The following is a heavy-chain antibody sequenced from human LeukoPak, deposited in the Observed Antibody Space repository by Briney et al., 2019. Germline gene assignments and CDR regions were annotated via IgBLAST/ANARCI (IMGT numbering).Heavy chain of an antibody. V-gene: IGHV3-74*01. D-gene: IGHD2-2*01. CDR2: LNSDGSTT. CDR3: AKETSYGYFDY. CDR1: GFAFNDCW. Sequence: GGSLRLSCAASGFAFNDCWMHWVRQAPGKGLVWVSRLNSDGSTTNYADSVKGRFTISRDNSKNTLYLQMNSLRAEDTAVYYCAKETSYGYFDYWGQGTLVTVSS. J-gene: IGHJ4*02.